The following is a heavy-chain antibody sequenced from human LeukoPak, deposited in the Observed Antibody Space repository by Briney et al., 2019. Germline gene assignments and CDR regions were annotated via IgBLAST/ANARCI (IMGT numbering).Heavy chain of an antibody. CDR2: IIPILGIA. V-gene: IGHV1-69*04. CDR1: GGTFSSYA. D-gene: IGHD5-18*01. Sequence: ASVKVSCKASGGTFSSYAISWVRQAPGQGLEWMGRIIPILGIANYAQKFQGRVTITADKSTSTAYMELSSLRSEDTAVYYCARGGYSYGSILDYWGQGTLVTVSS. CDR3: ARGGYSYGSILDY. J-gene: IGHJ4*02.